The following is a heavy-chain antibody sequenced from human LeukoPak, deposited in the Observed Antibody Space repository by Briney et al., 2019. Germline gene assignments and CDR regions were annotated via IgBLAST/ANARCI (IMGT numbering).Heavy chain of an antibody. D-gene: IGHD6-6*01. Sequence: GGSLRLSCAASGFTFSSYGMHWVRQAPGKGLEWVSFIRYDGSNKYYADSVKGRFTISRDNSKNTLYLQMNSLRAEDTAVYYCAKDEGSSSSVRDYWGQGTLVTVSS. J-gene: IGHJ4*02. CDR2: IRYDGSNK. CDR3: AKDEGSSSSVRDY. V-gene: IGHV3-30*02. CDR1: GFTFSSYG.